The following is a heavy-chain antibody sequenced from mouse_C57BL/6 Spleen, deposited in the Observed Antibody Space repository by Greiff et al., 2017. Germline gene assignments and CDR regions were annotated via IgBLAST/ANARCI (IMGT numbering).Heavy chain of an antibody. J-gene: IGHJ2*01. CDR2: IDPEDGET. CDR3: SSWMGLDYFDY. Sequence: VQLQQSGAELVKPGASVKLSCTASGFNIKDYYMHWVKQRTEQGLEWIGRIDPEDGETKYAPKFQGKATITADTSSNTAYRQLSSLTSENTAVYYCSSWMGLDYFDYWGQGTTLTVSA. V-gene: IGHV14-2*01. CDR1: GFNIKDYY. D-gene: IGHD2-3*01.